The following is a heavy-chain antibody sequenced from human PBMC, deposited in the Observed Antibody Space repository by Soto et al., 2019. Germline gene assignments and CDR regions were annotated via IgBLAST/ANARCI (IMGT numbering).Heavy chain of an antibody. Sequence: QVQLQESGPGLVKPSETLSLTCTVSGGSIRDYFRTWIRQPPGKGLEWIGYIYYSGRTNYNPPLHSRVSISVDTSKNHFSLQLRSVTAADTAVYYCARVGGDDFGDAGGFDYWGQGTLVTVSS. CDR1: GGSIRDYF. J-gene: IGHJ4*02. CDR3: ARVGGDDFGDAGGFDY. D-gene: IGHD4-17*01. CDR2: IYYSGRT. V-gene: IGHV4-59*01.